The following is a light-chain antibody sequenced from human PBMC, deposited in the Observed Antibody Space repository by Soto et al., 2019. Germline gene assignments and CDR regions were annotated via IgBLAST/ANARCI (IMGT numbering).Light chain of an antibody. J-gene: IGLJ1*01. Sequence: LTPPRSVSGSPGQSVTISCTGTSSDVGGYNYVSWYQQHPGKAPKLMIYDVSKRPSGVPDRFSGSKSGNTASLTISGLQAEDEADYYCCSYAGSYTSLYVFGTGTKVTVL. V-gene: IGLV2-11*01. CDR2: DVS. CDR1: SSDVGGYNY. CDR3: CSYAGSYTSLYV.